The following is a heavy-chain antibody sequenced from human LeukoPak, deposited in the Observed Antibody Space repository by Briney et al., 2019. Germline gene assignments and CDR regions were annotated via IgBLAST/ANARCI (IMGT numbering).Heavy chain of an antibody. CDR1: GFTFSSYG. V-gene: IGHV3-7*01. Sequence: PGGSLRLSCAASGFTFSSYGMHWVRQAPGKGLEWVANIKQDGSEKYYVDSVKGRFTISRDNAKNSLYLQMNSLRAEDTAVYYCARARFDYWGQGTLVTVSS. J-gene: IGHJ4*02. CDR2: IKQDGSEK. CDR3: ARARFDY.